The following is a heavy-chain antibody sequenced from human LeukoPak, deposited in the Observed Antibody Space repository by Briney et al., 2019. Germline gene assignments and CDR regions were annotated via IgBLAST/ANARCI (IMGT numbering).Heavy chain of an antibody. CDR1: GYSFTSYW. J-gene: IGHJ4*02. D-gene: IGHD2/OR15-2a*01. V-gene: IGHV5-51*01. Sequence: GESLKISCTGPGYSFTSYWIGWVRRMPGKGLQWMGIIYPGDSDTRYSPSFQGQVTISADKSINTAYLHWNTLKASDSATYYCARRGVSSEEYDYWGQGTLVTVSS. CDR3: ARRGVSSEEYDY. CDR2: IYPGDSDT.